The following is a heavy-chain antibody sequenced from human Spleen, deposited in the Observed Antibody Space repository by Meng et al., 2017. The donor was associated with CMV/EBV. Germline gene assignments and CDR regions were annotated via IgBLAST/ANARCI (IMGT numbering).Heavy chain of an antibody. CDR1: GFTFSSFA. Sequence: GESLKISCAASGFTFSSFAMTWVRQAPGKGLEWVSGITGSGLTTDYADSVKGRFTISRDNAKNSLYLQMNSLRAEDTAVYYCASGTSSSWYYFDYWGQGTLVTVSS. CDR3: ASGTSSSWYYFDY. D-gene: IGHD6-13*01. CDR2: ITGSGLTT. V-gene: IGHV3-23*01. J-gene: IGHJ4*02.